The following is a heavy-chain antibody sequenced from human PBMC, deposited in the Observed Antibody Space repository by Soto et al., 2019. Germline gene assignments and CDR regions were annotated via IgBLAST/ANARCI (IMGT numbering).Heavy chain of an antibody. J-gene: IGHJ4*02. CDR1: GFTFSSYG. CDR2: ISYDGSNK. V-gene: IGHV3-30*18. CDR3: AKDRLPMVRGVFDY. Sequence: PGGSLRLSCAASGFTFSSYGMHWVRQAPGKGLEWVAVISYDGSNKYYADSVKGRFTISRDNSKNTLYLQMNSLRAEDTAVYYCAKDRLPMVRGVFDYWGQGTLVTVSS. D-gene: IGHD3-10*01.